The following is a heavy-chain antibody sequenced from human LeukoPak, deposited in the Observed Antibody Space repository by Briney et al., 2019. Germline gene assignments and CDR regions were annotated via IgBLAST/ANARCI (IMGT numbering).Heavy chain of an antibody. CDR2: IYYSGST. D-gene: IGHD6-13*01. CDR3: ARGSPGIAAAFDY. V-gene: IGHV4-59*01. J-gene: IGHJ4*02. CDR1: GGSISSYY. Sequence: PSETLSLTCTVSGGSISSYYWSWIRQPPGKGLEWIGYIYYSGSTNYNPSLKSRVTISVDTSKNQFSLKLSSVTAADTAVYYCARGSPGIAAAFDYWGQGTLVTVSS.